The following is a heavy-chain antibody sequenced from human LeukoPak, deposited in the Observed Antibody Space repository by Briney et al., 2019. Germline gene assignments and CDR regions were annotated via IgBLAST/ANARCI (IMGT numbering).Heavy chain of an antibody. V-gene: IGHV4-61*02. D-gene: IGHD3-3*01. CDR3: AREVVIISKGIDY. Sequence: PSETLSLTCTVSGGSISSGSYYWSWIRQPAGKGLEWIGRIYTSGSTNYNPSLKSRVTISVDTSKNQFSLKLSSLTAADTAVYYCAREVVIISKGIDYWGQGTLVTVSS. J-gene: IGHJ4*02. CDR2: IYTSGST. CDR1: GGSISSGSYY.